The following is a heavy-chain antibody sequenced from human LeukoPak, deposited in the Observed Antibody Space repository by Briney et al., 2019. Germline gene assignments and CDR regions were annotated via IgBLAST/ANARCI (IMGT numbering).Heavy chain of an antibody. CDR1: GGSFSGYY. CDR2: INHSGST. Sequence: SETLSLTCAVYGGSFSGYYWSWIRQPPGKGLEWIGEINHSGSTNYNPSLKSRVTISVDTSKNQFSLKLSSVTAADTAVYYCARGPSSSWYLPDFEYWGQGTLVTVSS. D-gene: IGHD6-13*01. J-gene: IGHJ4*02. V-gene: IGHV4-34*01. CDR3: ARGPSSSWYLPDFEY.